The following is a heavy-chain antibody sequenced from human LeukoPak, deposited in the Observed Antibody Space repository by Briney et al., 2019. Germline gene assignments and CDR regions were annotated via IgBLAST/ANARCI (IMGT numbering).Heavy chain of an antibody. D-gene: IGHD3-10*01. J-gene: IGHJ4*02. Sequence: SETLSLTCTVSGGSISSSSYYWGWIRQPPGKGLEWIGSIYYSGSTYYNPSLKSRVTISVDTSKNQFSLKLSSVTAADTAVYYCASVKFVLLWFGELLPPNYFDYWGQGTLVTVSS. V-gene: IGHV4-39*01. CDR2: IYYSGST. CDR3: ASVKFVLLWFGELLPPNYFDY. CDR1: GGSISSSSYY.